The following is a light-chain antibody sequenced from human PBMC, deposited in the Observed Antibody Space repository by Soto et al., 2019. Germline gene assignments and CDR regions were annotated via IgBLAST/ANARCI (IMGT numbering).Light chain of an antibody. V-gene: IGKV1-5*03. CDR2: KAS. CDR1: QSISTW. Sequence: DIRLTQSPSTLSASVGDRVTITCRASQSISTWLAWYQQKPGTAPKLLIYKASTLESGVPSRFSGSRSGTEVTLTVSSLQHDDFATYYCQQYNDSFPYTFGQGTKLEIK. CDR3: QQYNDSFPYT. J-gene: IGKJ2*01.